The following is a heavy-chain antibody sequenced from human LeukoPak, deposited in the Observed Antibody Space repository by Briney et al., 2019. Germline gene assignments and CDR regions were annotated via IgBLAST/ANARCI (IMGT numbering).Heavy chain of an antibody. CDR1: GGSIFSTSYY. CDR2: IYYSGST. Sequence: PSETLSLTCTVSGGSIFSTSYYWGWIRQPPGKGLEWIGNIYYSGSTYYNPSLKSRVTISVDTSKNQFSLKLSSVTAADTAVYYCARLLRVGYCSRTSCNWFVPWGQGTLVTVSS. V-gene: IGHV4-39*07. J-gene: IGHJ5*02. CDR3: ARLLRVGYCSRTSCNWFVP. D-gene: IGHD2-2*03.